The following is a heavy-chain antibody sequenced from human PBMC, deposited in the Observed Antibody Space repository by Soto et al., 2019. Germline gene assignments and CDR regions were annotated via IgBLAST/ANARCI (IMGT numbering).Heavy chain of an antibody. CDR1: GGSISSSSYY. CDR3: ARHLKGLAKQLVRQGHAFDI. V-gene: IGHV4-39*01. D-gene: IGHD6-13*01. CDR2: FYYSGST. Sequence: SETLSLTCTVSGGSISSSSYYWGWIRQPPGKGMEWIGSFYYSGSTYYNPSLKSRVTISVDTSKNQFSLKLSSVTAADTAVYYCARHLKGLAKQLVRQGHAFDIWGQGTMVTVSS. J-gene: IGHJ3*02.